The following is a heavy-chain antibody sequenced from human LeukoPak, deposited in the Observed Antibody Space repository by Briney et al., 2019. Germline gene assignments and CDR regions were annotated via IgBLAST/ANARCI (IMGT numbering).Heavy chain of an antibody. J-gene: IGHJ4*02. CDR3: ARMTTVRYFDY. D-gene: IGHD4-17*01. CDR1: GFTFSSYS. V-gene: IGHV3-48*01. CDR2: ISSSSSTI. Sequence: GGSLRLSCAASGFTFSSYSMNWVRQAPGKGLEWVSYISSSSSTIYYADSVKGRLTISRDNAKNSLYLQMNSLRAEDTAVYYCARMTTVRYFDYWGQGTLVTVSS.